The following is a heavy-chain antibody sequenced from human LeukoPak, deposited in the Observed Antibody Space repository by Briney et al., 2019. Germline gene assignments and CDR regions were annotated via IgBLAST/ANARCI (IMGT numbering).Heavy chain of an antibody. V-gene: IGHV3-23*01. J-gene: IGHJ4*02. CDR1: GFTFSSYA. D-gene: IGHD3-10*01. Sequence: GGSLRLSCAASGFTFSSYAMSWVRQAPGKGLEWVPAISGSGGSTYYADSVKGRFTISRDNSKNTLYLQMNSLRAEDTAVYYCAKSRDYYGSGSTFDYWGQGTLVTVSS. CDR2: ISGSGGST. CDR3: AKSRDYYGSGSTFDY.